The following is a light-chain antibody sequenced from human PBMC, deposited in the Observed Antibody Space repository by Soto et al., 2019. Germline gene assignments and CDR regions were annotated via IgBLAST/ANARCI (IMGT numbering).Light chain of an antibody. CDR3: QHYYSSWT. CDR2: WAS. V-gene: IGKV4-1*01. Sequence: DIVMTQSPDSLAVSLGERATINCKSSQNNKNYLAWYQQKAGQPPKLIIDWASTRASGVPDRFSGSGSGTDFTLTTSSLQAEDVAVYYCQHYYSSWTFGNGTKVEIK. J-gene: IGKJ1*01. CDR1: QNNKNY.